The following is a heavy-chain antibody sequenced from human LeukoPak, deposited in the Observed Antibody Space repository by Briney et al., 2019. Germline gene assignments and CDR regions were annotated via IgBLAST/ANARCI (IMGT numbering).Heavy chain of an antibody. Sequence: GGSLRLSCAASGFTFSSYGMHWVRQAPGKGLEWVAVISYDGSNKYYADSVKGRFTISRDNSKNTLYLQMNSLRAEDTAVYYCAKAHSSSWYYYYMDVWGKGTTVTVSS. J-gene: IGHJ6*03. CDR3: AKAHSSSWYYYYMDV. CDR2: ISYDGSNK. V-gene: IGHV3-30*18. D-gene: IGHD6-6*01. CDR1: GFTFSSYG.